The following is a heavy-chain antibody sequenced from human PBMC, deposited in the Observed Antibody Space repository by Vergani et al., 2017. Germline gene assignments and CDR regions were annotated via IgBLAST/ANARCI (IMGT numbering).Heavy chain of an antibody. CDR1: GFTFDDYA. CDR2: INWNSDSI. D-gene: IGHD6-13*01. V-gene: IGHV3-9*01. CDR3: VKDRAASGNYWYFDL. Sequence: EVQLVESGGGLVQPGRSLRLSCAASGFTFDDYAMHWVRQAPGKGLEWVSGINWNSDSIAYADSVKGRFTNSRHNAKNSLYLQINSLRAEDTALYYCVKDRAASGNYWYFDLWGRGTLVTVSS. J-gene: IGHJ2*01.